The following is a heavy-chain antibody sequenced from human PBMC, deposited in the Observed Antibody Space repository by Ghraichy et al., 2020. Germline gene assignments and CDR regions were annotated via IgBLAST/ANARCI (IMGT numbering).Heavy chain of an antibody. Sequence: GESLNISCTASGLTLSKTWMSWVRQAPGKGLEWLGHIKSQIDGGAIDYAAPVKGKFTISRDESKNTLYLQMSSLTTEDTAVYYCTTDPREAIYIDVWGKGTTVNVYS. D-gene: IGHD2-21*01. V-gene: IGHV3-15*01. CDR2: IKSQIDGGAI. CDR1: GLTLSKTW. J-gene: IGHJ6*03. CDR3: TTDPREAIYIDV.